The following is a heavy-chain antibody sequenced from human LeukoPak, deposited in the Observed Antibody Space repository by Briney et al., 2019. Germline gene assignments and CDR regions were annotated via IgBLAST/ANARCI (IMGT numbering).Heavy chain of an antibody. Sequence: SETLSLTCNVSGGSISSSSYYWGWIRQSPGKGLEWIGSIYYSGSTSYNPSLRSRVTISVDTSKNQFSLKLSSVTAADTAVYYCARYPFSFWSGPSDDNGFDPWGQGTLVTVSS. CDR2: IYYSGST. D-gene: IGHD3-3*01. J-gene: IGHJ5*02. CDR1: GGSISSSSYY. CDR3: ARYPFSFWSGPSDDNGFDP. V-gene: IGHV4-39*07.